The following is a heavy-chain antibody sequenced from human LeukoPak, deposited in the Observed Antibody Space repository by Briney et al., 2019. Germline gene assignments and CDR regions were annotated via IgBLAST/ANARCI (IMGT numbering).Heavy chain of an antibody. D-gene: IGHD6-19*01. CDR1: GGSINNYY. V-gene: IGHV4-59*01. CDR2: ISYSGST. Sequence: NPSETLFLTCTVSGGSINNYYWTWIRKPPGKGLEWLGYISYSGSTSYIPSLKSRVTISVDTSKNQFSLKVSSVTAADTAVYYCARVGYSSGWTHRIYYYYIDVWGKGTTVTISS. CDR3: ARVGYSSGWTHRIYYYYIDV. J-gene: IGHJ6*03.